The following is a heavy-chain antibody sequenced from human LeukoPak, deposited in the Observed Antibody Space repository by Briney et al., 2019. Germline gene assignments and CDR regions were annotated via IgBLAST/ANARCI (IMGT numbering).Heavy chain of an antibody. J-gene: IGHJ6*03. Sequence: PGGSLRLSWAASGFTFSRYGMSWVRQAPGKGLEWVSGISDSGGNTYFADSVKGRFTLSRDNSKNTLYPQMNSLRAEDTAVYYCAKGGGVRGLGDGYYMDVWGKGTTVTVSS. CDR1: GFTFSRYG. CDR3: AKGGGVRGLGDGYYMDV. V-gene: IGHV3-23*01. D-gene: IGHD3-10*01. CDR2: ISDSGGNT.